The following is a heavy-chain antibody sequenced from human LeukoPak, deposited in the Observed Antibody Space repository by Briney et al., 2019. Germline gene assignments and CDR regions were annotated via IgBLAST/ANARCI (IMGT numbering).Heavy chain of an antibody. CDR3: ARGGRNADIPTVTRNGGALDI. CDR2: IRQDGGET. Sequence: GGSLRLSCAASGFNFSTFWMNWVRQVPGKGLEWVANIRQDGGETFYVDSVSGRFTISRDNAKNSLFLQMNSLRVEDTAVYYCARGGRNADIPTVTRNGGALDIWGQGTVLTVSS. CDR1: GFNFSTFW. J-gene: IGHJ3*02. D-gene: IGHD2-8*01. V-gene: IGHV3-7*01.